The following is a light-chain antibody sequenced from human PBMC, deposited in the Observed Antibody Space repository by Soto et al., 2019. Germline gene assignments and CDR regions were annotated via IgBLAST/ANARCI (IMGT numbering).Light chain of an antibody. V-gene: IGKV3-20*01. J-gene: IGKJ1*01. CDR1: QSISSSY. Sequence: EIVLTQSPGTLSLSPGERATLSCRASQSISSSYLAWYQQKPGQAPRLLIYGASSRATGTPDRFSGSGSGTVFTLTISRLEPEDFAVYYCQQYYSSPWTFGLGTKVEIK. CDR2: GAS. CDR3: QQYYSSPWT.